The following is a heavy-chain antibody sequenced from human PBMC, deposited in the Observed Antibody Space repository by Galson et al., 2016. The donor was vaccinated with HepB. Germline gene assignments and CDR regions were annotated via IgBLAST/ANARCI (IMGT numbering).Heavy chain of an antibody. V-gene: IGHV1-8*01. Sequence: SVKVSCKASGYTFSTYDVNWVRQAPGQGLEWMGWMNPKTGKTGYAQIFQGRVTMTRDTSMSTAYMELFSLRSADTAVYYCARNIGDYIDYWGQGTLVIVSS. J-gene: IGHJ4*02. CDR1: GYTFSTYD. CDR3: ARNIGDYIDY. CDR2: MNPKTGKT. D-gene: IGHD2/OR15-2a*01.